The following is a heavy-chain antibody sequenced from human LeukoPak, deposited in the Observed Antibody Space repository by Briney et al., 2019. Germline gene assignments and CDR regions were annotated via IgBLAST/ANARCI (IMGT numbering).Heavy chain of an antibody. Sequence: GASVKVSCKASGYTFTGYYMHWVRQAPGQGLEWMGRINPNSGGTNYAQKFQGRVTMTRDTSISTAYMELSRLRSEDTAVYYCARGATDYGAGDYWGQGTLVTVSS. D-gene: IGHD4-17*01. CDR1: GYTFTGYY. CDR3: ARGATDYGAGDY. J-gene: IGHJ4*02. CDR2: INPNSGGT. V-gene: IGHV1-2*06.